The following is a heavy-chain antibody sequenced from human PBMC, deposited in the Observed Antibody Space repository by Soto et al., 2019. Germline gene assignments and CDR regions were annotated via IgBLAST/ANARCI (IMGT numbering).Heavy chain of an antibody. J-gene: IGHJ4*02. CDR1: GFTFSSST. CDR2: VSGSSGNI. D-gene: IGHD6-13*01. Sequence: GGSLRLSCAASGFTFSSSTMSWVRQAPGKGLEWVSAVSGSSGNIYYADSVKGRFTISRDNSKNTLYLQMNSLRVEDTAVYYCARDMSSSSYIDYWGQGTLVTVSS. V-gene: IGHV3-23*01. CDR3: ARDMSSSSYIDY.